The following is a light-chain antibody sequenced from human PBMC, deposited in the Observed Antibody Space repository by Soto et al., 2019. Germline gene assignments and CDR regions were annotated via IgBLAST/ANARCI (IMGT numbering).Light chain of an antibody. CDR2: STS. CDR1: QSVSYY. CDR3: QQYGSSGT. V-gene: IGKV3-20*01. J-gene: IGKJ1*01. Sequence: EIVLTQSPGTLSLSPGERATLSCRASQSVSYYLAWYQQKPGQAPRLLIYSTSTRATGIPDRFSGSGSGTDLTLTISRLEPEDFAVYYCQQYGSSGTFGQGTKVDIK.